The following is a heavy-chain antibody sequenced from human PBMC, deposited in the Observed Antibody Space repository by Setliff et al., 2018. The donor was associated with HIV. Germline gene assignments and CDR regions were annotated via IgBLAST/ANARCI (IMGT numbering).Heavy chain of an antibody. J-gene: IGHJ4*02. D-gene: IGHD3-10*01. CDR3: ARGMIRGAIIIEFDS. V-gene: IGHV1-3*01. CDR2: INGGNGHT. Sequence: GASVKVSCKTSGYTFTTYAIHWVRQAPGQRLEWMGWINGGNGHTKSSERFQGRVTFSRDSSASTAQMELSSLTSEDTAVYFCARGMIRGAIIIEFDSWGQGTLVTVSS. CDR1: GYTFTTYA.